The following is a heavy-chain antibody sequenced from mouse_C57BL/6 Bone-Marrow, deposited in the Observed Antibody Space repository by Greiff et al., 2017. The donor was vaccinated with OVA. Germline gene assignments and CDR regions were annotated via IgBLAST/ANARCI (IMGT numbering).Heavy chain of an antibody. CDR1: GYTFTSYG. J-gene: IGHJ3*01. Sequence: QVQLQQPGAELVKPWASVRLSCKASGYTFTSYGIQWVKQRPGQDLEWIGEIDPYDSYTNYNQKFKGKATLTVDTSSSTAYMQLSSLTSGDSAVYYCASWDFAFWGQGTLVTVSA. D-gene: IGHD4-1*01. V-gene: IGHV1-50*01. CDR3: ASWDFAF. CDR2: IDPYDSYT.